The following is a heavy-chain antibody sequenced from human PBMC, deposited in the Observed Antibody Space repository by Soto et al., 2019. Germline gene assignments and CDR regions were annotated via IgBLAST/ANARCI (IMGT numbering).Heavy chain of an antibody. J-gene: IGHJ3*02. V-gene: IGHV1-3*01. CDR3: ARGASLVRGVILDAFYI. CDR1: GYTFTSYT. D-gene: IGHD3-10*01. Sequence: QVQIVQSGAEVKKPGASVKVSCKASGYTFTSYTMHWVSQATGQRLEWMGWINADNGNTKYSQKFQGRVIITRDTSASTAYMELSSLRSEDTAVYYCARGASLVRGVILDAFYIWGQGTMVTVSS. CDR2: INADNGNT.